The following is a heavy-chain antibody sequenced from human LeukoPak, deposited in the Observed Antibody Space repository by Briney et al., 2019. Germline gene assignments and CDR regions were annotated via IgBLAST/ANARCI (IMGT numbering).Heavy chain of an antibody. CDR2: INPSGGST. V-gene: IGHV1-46*01. CDR3: ARDQGIRGRLGELSPSDY. J-gene: IGHJ4*02. CDR1: GYTFTSYY. D-gene: IGHD3-16*02. Sequence: ASVKVSCKASGYTFTSYYMHWVRQAPGQRLEWMGIINPSGGSTSYAQKFQGRVTMTRDMSTSTVYMELSSLRSEDTAVYYCARDQGIRGRLGELSPSDYWGQGTLVAVSS.